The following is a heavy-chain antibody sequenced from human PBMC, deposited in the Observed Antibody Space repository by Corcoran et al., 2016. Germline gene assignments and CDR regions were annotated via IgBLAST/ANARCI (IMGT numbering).Heavy chain of an antibody. CDR1: GFSFSNAW. CDR2: IKSKTDGWTT. V-gene: IGHV3-15*07. J-gene: IGHJ4*02. D-gene: IGHD4-17*01. Sequence: EVQLVESGGGLVKPGGSLRLSCAASGFSFSNAWMNWVRQAPGKGLEWVGRIKSKTDGWTTDYAATVKGRFTISREDSKNTLYLQMNSLKTEDTAVYYCPTFGTLTTGFVYYRRQGTLVTV. CDR3: PTFGTLTTGFVYY.